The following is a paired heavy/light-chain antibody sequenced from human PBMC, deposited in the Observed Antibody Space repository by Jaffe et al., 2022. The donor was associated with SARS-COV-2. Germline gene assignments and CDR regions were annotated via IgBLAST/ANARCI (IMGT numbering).Light chain of an antibody. J-gene: IGKJ1*01. Sequence: DIQMTQSPSSLSASVGDRVTITCQASQDISNYLNWYQQKPGKAPKLLIYDASNLETGVPSRFSGSGSGTDFTFTISSLQPEDIATYYCQQYDNLPPTFGQGTKVEIK. V-gene: IGKV1-33*01. CDR2: DAS. CDR3: QQYDNLPPT. CDR1: QDISNY.
Heavy chain of an antibody. CDR1: GGTFSSYA. V-gene: IGHV1-69*01. D-gene: IGHD4-17*01. Sequence: QVQLVQSGAEVKKPGSSVKVSCKASGGTFSSYAISWVRQAPGQGLEWMGGIIPIFGTANYAQKFQGRVTITADESTSTAYMELSSLRSEDTAVYYCASPKGYGGNPLVSFFPLDYWGQGTLVTVSS. CDR2: IIPIFGTA. J-gene: IGHJ4*02. CDR3: ASPKGYGGNPLVSFFPLDY.